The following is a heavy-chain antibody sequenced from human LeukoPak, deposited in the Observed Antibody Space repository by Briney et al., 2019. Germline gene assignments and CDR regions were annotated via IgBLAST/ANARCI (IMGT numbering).Heavy chain of an antibody. V-gene: IGHV3-23*01. J-gene: IGHJ4*02. Sequence: PGGSLRLSCAASGFTFSIYAMSWVRQAPGKGLERVAAVSGSASDTNYADSVKGRFTISRDNSKNTLYLQMNSLRAGDTAVYYCAKELGGIFGVVGGFDYWGQGTLVTVSS. CDR1: GFTFSIYA. CDR3: AKELGGIFGVVGGFDY. D-gene: IGHD3-3*01. CDR2: VSGSASDT.